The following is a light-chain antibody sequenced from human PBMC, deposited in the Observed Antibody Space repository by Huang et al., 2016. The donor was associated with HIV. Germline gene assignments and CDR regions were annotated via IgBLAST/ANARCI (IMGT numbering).Light chain of an antibody. CDR1: QSVSST. CDR3: QQYNNWPPIT. Sequence: EIVMTQSPATLSVSPGERATLSCRASQSVSSTLAWYQQKPGQAPRLLINGASTRATGIPARFSGSGSGTEFTLTISSLQSEDFAVYFCQQYNNWPPITFGQGTRLEMK. J-gene: IGKJ5*01. V-gene: IGKV3-15*01. CDR2: GAS.